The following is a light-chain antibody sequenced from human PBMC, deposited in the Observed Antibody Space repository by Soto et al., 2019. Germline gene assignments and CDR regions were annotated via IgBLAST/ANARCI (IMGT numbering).Light chain of an antibody. Sequence: DIQLRQNHYPLYASVGDSVTITCRASQSITTFLAWYPQKPGKAPQILIHDASKLEPGVPSRLSGGGSGTEFTLTISSLQPDDFATYYCQQYSTYPLTFGGGTKVDIK. CDR3: QQYSTYPLT. V-gene: IGKV1-5*01. CDR2: DAS. J-gene: IGKJ4*01. CDR1: QSITTF.